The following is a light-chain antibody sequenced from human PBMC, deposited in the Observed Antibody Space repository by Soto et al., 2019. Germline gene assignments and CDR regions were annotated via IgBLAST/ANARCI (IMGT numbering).Light chain of an antibody. CDR3: SSYTSTSTLVV. V-gene: IGLV2-14*03. CDR2: DVT. Sequence: SALTQPASVSGSPGQSITISCTGTSSDVGGYNYVSWYQQLPGTAPKLMIYDVTNRPSGVSNRFSGSKSGNTASLTISGLQAEDEADYYCSSYTSTSTLVVFGTGTKLTVL. CDR1: SSDVGGYNY. J-gene: IGLJ1*01.